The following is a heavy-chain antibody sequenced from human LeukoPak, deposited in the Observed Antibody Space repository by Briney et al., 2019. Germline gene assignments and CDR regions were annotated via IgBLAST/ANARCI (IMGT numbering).Heavy chain of an antibody. CDR1: GFTFSSYG. Sequence: GGSLRLSCAASGFTFSSYGMHWVRQAPGKGLEWVAFIRYDGSNKYYADSVKGRFTISRDNSKNTLYLQMNGLRAEDTAVYYCAKDHDTAMAPYSWGQGTLVTVSS. D-gene: IGHD5-18*01. V-gene: IGHV3-30*02. CDR2: IRYDGSNK. CDR3: AKDHDTAMAPYS. J-gene: IGHJ4*02.